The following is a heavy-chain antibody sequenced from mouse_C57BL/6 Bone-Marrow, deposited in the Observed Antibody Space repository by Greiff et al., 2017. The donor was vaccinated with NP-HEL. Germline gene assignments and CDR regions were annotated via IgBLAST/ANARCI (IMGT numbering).Heavy chain of an antibody. V-gene: IGHV2-2*01. J-gene: IGHJ4*01. D-gene: IGHD2-1*01. CDR1: GFSLTSYG. CDR3: ARNCYYGNLYYAMDY. Sequence: VQRVESGPGLVQPSQSLSITCTVSGFSLTSYGVHWVRQSPGKGLEWLGVIWSGGSTDYNAAFISRLSISKDNSKSQVFFKMNSLQADDTAIYYCARNCYYGNLYYAMDYWGQGTSVTVSS. CDR2: IWSGGST.